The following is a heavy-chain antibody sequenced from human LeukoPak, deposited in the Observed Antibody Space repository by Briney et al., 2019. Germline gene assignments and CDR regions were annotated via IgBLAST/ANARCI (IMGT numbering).Heavy chain of an antibody. V-gene: IGHV3-49*04. J-gene: IGHJ3*02. Sequence: GGSLRLSCAASGFSFSSYGMHWVRQAPGKGLEWVGFIRSKAYGGTTEYAASVKGRFTISRDDSKSIAYLQMNSLKTEDTAVYYCTRVYSSGWYFPRSDAFDIWGQGTMVTVSS. CDR3: TRVYSSGWYFPRSDAFDI. D-gene: IGHD6-19*01. CDR1: GFSFSSYG. CDR2: IRSKAYGGTT.